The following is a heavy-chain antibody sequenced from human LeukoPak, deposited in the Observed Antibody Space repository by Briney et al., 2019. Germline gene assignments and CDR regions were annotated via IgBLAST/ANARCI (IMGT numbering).Heavy chain of an antibody. CDR3: ARGGGLDV. CDR1: VFAFSSYG. Sequence: GGCLRLSCAASVFAFSSYGMNWARQAPWKGLEWVASINHNGNVNYYVDSVKGRFTISRDNAKNSLYLQMSNLRAEDTAVYFCARGGGLDVWGQGATVTVSS. J-gene: IGHJ6*02. V-gene: IGHV3-7*03. CDR2: INHNGNVN. D-gene: IGHD3-16*01.